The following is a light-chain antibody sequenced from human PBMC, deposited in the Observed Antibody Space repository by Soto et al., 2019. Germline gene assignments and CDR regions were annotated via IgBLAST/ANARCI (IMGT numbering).Light chain of an antibody. CDR2: DTS. J-gene: IGKJ1*01. Sequence: EIVLTQSPATLSLSPGERATLSCRVSQSIDSHLAWYQQEPGQAPRLLIYDTSNRATDIPARFSGSGSGTDFTLTISSLEFGDSAVYYCQQRSDWWTFGQGTKVDIK. CDR1: QSIDSH. CDR3: QQRSDWWT. V-gene: IGKV3-11*01.